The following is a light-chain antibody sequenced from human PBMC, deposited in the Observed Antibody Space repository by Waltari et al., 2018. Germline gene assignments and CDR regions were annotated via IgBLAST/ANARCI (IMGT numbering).Light chain of an antibody. CDR1: QTVGSSS. J-gene: IGKJ1*01. Sequence: ILFTQSPGPAPLSLGERVTLPCRATQTVGSSSLAWYQQKPGQAPRLVIYLASKRATGIPDRFSGSGSGTDFSLTISRLEPEDFAVYYCQQHGTLPATFGQGTKVEIK. V-gene: IGKV3-20*01. CDR3: QQHGTLPAT. CDR2: LAS.